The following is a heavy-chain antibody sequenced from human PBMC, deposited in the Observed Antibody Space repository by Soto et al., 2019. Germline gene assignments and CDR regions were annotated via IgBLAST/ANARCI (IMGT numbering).Heavy chain of an antibody. CDR2: INPNSGGT. D-gene: IGHD6-19*01. Sequence: SVKVSCNASGYTFTGYCMHWVRQAPGQGLEWMGWINPNSGGTNYAQKFQGRVTMTRDTSISTAYMELSRLRSDDTAVYYCAREDDSSGWYGMDVWGQGTTVTVSS. CDR1: GYTFTGYC. V-gene: IGHV1-2*02. J-gene: IGHJ6*02. CDR3: AREDDSSGWYGMDV.